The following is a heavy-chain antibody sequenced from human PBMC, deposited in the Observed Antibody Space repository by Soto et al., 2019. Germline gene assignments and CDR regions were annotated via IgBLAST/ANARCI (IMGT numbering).Heavy chain of an antibody. CDR3: ARGQKTVTS. J-gene: IGHJ4*02. CDR1: GGSVSSSY. V-gene: IGHV4-59*02. CDR2: IYYSGST. Sequence: QVQLQESGPGLVKPSETLSLTCTVSGGSVSSSYWSWIRQPPGKGLEWIAYIYYSGSTNYNPSLKSRVTISLDTSKNQLSLKLSSVTAADTAVYYCARGQKTVTSWGQGTLVTVSS.